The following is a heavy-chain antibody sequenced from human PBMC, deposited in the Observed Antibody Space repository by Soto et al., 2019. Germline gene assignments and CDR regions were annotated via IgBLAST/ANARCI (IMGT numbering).Heavy chain of an antibody. Sequence: EVQLLESGGGLLQPGGSLRLSCAASGFTFSNYAMNWVRQAPGKGLEWVSTILSGGSPFYADSVKGRFTISRDNSDNTLFLQMNSLRAEDTAVYYCATCPGRAATNWGQGTLVTVSS. CDR1: GFTFSNYA. D-gene: IGHD6-25*01. V-gene: IGHV3-23*01. CDR3: ATCPGRAATN. CDR2: ILSGGSP. J-gene: IGHJ4*02.